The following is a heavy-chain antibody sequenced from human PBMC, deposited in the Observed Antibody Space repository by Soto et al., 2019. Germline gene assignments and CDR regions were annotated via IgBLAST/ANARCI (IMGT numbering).Heavy chain of an antibody. D-gene: IGHD3-16*02. V-gene: IGHV3-30*18. CDR3: AKVSGRSWGMDV. CDR2: ISYDGSNK. J-gene: IGHJ6*02. Sequence: PGGSLRLSCADSGFTFTDYGMHWVRQAPGKGLEWVAVISYDGSNKNYADSVKGRFTISRDNSKNTLYLQMNSLRAEDTAVYYSAKVSGRSWGMDVWGQGTTVTVSS. CDR1: GFTFTDYG.